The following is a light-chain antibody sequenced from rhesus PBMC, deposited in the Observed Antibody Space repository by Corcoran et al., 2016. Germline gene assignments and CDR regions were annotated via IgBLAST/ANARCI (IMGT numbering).Light chain of an antibody. J-gene: IGKJ3*01. V-gene: IGKV1-25*01. CDR2: KAS. CDR3: QHCNGTPVT. Sequence: DIQMTQSPSSLSASVGDRVTLTCQASQDSRNILAWYQQKPGKVPKLLIYKASLLQSGGPSRFIGSGSGTDFTLTFSSLQPEYSATYYCQHCNGTPVTFGHETKLDIK. CDR1: QDSRNI.